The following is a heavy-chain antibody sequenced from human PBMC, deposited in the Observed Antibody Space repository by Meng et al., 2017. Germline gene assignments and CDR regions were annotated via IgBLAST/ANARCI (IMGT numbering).Heavy chain of an antibody. Sequence: SVKVSCKASGGTFSSYAISWVRQAPGQGLEWMGGIIPIFGTANYAQKFQGRVTITTDESTSTAYIELSSLRSEDTDVYYCARDSTKQLPYYYYGMDVWGQGTTVTVSS. CDR3: ARDSTKQLPYYYYGMDV. V-gene: IGHV1-69*05. CDR2: IIPIFGTA. J-gene: IGHJ6*02. D-gene: IGHD6-13*01. CDR1: GGTFSSYA.